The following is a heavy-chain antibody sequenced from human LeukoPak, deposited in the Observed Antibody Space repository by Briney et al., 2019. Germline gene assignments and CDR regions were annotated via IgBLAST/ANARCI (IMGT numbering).Heavy chain of an antibody. CDR2: IKSKTDGGTT. CDR3: TTASGGVNGEGYYYYMDV. Sequence: GGSLRLSCAASGFTFSNAWMGWVRQAPGKGLEWVGRIKSKTDGGTTDYAAPVKGRFTISRDDSKNTLYLQMNSLKTEDTAVHYCTTASGGVNGEGYYYYMDVWGKGTTVTVSS. D-gene: IGHD3-16*01. CDR1: GFTFSNAW. V-gene: IGHV3-15*01. J-gene: IGHJ6*03.